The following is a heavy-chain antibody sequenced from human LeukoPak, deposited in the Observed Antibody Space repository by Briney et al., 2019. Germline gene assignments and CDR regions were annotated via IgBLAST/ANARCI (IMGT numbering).Heavy chain of an antibody. CDR1: IDSFSNYY. CDR3: ARRTSDCGGDCLNWFVP. CDR2: VNDSGGT. V-gene: IGHV4-34*01. D-gene: IGHD2-21*02. J-gene: IGHJ5*02. Sequence: SETLSLTCAVYIDSFSNYYWNWIRKTPGKGLEWIGEVNDSGGTNINPSLRSRVILSVDTSKNQFSLKLSPVTAADTAVYYCARRTSDCGGDCLNWFVPWGQGTLVTVSS.